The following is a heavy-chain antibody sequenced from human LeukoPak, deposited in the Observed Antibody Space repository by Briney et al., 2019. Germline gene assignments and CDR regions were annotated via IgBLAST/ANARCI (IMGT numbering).Heavy chain of an antibody. D-gene: IGHD6-25*01. Sequence: PSETLSLTCTVSGGSISSYYWSWIRQPPGKGLEWIGYIYYSGSTNYNPSLKSRVTISVDTSKNQFSLELSSVTAADTAVYYCARGQAPDPSGSYYFDYWGQGTLVTVSS. CDR2: IYYSGST. J-gene: IGHJ4*02. CDR3: ARGQAPDPSGSYYFDY. V-gene: IGHV4-59*08. CDR1: GGSISSYY.